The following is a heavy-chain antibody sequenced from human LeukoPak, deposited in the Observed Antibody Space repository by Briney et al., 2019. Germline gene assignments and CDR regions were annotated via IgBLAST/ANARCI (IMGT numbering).Heavy chain of an antibody. J-gene: IGHJ4*02. D-gene: IGHD5-18*01. CDR3: ARHTAFDY. CDR2: INHSGST. V-gene: IGHV4-34*01. CDR1: GGSFGVYY. Sequence: TSETLSLTCAVYGGSFGVYYWSWIRQPPGKGLEWIGEINHSGSTNYNPSLKSRVTISVDTSKNQFSLKLSSVTAADTAVYYCARHTAFDYWGQGTLVTVSS.